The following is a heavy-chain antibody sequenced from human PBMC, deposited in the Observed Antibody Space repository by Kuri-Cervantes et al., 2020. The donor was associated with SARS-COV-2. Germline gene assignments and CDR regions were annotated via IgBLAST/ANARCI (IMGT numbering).Heavy chain of an antibody. CDR2: INPSGGST. CDR1: GYTFTSYG. J-gene: IGHJ5*02. D-gene: IGHD3-3*01. CDR3: ARGTSSGITIFGVVITDNWFDP. V-gene: IGHV1-46*01. Sequence: ASVKVSCKASGYTFTSYGISWVRQAPGQGLEWMGIINPSGGSTSYAQKFQGRVTMTRDTSTSTVYMELSSLRSEDTAVYYCARGTSSGITIFGVVITDNWFDPWGQGTLVTVSS.